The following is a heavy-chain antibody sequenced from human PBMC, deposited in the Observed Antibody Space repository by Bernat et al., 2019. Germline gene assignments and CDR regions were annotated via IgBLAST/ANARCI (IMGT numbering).Heavy chain of an antibody. CDR1: GFAFSNAW. D-gene: IGHD2-2*01. CDR3: ATGLIVVGKRWFDP. J-gene: IGHJ5*02. CDR2: INSKTDGGTA. Sequence: EVQLVESGGGLVKPGGSLRLSCAASGFAFSNAWINWVRQAPGKGLEWVGRINSKTDGGTADYAATVKGRFAISRDDTKNTLDLQMNSLKTEDIAVYYCATGLIVVGKRWFDPWGQGTLVTVSS. V-gene: IGHV3-15*07.